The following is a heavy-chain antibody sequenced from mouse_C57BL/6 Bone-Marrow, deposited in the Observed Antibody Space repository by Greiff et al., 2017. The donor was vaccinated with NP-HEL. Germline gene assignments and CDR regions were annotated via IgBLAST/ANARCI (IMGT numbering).Heavy chain of an antibody. CDR3: ARQGGTPYAMDY. CDR1: GFTFSSYG. D-gene: IGHD3-3*01. CDR2: ISSGGSYT. J-gene: IGHJ4*01. Sequence: DVKLQESGGDLVKPGGSLKLSCAASGFTFSSYGMSWVRQTPDKRLEWVATISSGGSYTYYPDSVKGRFTISRDNAKNTLYLQMSSLKSEDTAMYYCARQGGTPYAMDYWGQGTSVTVSS. V-gene: IGHV5-6*02.